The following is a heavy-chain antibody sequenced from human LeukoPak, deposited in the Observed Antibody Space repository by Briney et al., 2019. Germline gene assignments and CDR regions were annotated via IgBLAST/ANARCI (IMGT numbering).Heavy chain of an antibody. CDR3: ARDRNSGYSGYAFDC. V-gene: IGHV3-21*01. J-gene: IGHJ4*02. Sequence: GGSLRLSCAASGFTFSSYSMNWVRQAPGKGLEWVSSISTSSSYIYYADSVKGRFTISRDNAKNSMYLQMNSLRAEDTAVYYCARDRNSGYSGYAFDCWGQGTLVTVSS. CDR2: ISTSSSYI. D-gene: IGHD5-12*01. CDR1: GFTFSSYS.